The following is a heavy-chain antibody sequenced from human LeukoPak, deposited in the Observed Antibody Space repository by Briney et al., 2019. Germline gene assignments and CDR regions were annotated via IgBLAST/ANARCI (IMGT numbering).Heavy chain of an antibody. CDR2: VYYNGNT. Sequence: RPSETLSLACAVSRGGSISSPNRWNWVRQPPGKGLEWIGDVYYNGNTNYNPSLKSRVTISVDKSKNQFSLRLSSVTAADTAVYFCARYLRALKYIDSWGPGTLVAVSS. CDR3: ARYLRALKYIDS. D-gene: IGHD6-6*01. CDR1: RGGSISSPNR. V-gene: IGHV4-4*02. J-gene: IGHJ4*02.